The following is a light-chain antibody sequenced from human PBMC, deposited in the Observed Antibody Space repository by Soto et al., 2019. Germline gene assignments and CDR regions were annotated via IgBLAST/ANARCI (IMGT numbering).Light chain of an antibody. CDR2: DVS. Sequence: QSVLTQPASVSGSPGQSITISCTGTSSDVGAYNYVSWYQQHPGKVPKLMIYDVSDRPSGVSNRFSGSKSGNTASLTISGLQAEDEADSYCSSFTRSNSYVFGTGTKLTVL. J-gene: IGLJ1*01. V-gene: IGLV2-14*03. CDR1: SSDVGAYNY. CDR3: SSFTRSNSYV.